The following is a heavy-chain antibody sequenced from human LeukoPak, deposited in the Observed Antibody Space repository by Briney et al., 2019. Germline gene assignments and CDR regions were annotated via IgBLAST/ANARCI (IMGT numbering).Heavy chain of an antibody. CDR1: GGSIHNNY. Sequence: PSETLSLTCTVSGGSIHNNYWSWIRQPPGKGLEWIGYIYYSGSTNYNPSLKSRVTISVDTSKNQFSLKLSSVTAADTAVYYCARAIRGATWFDPWGQGTLVTVSS. J-gene: IGHJ5*02. CDR3: ARAIRGATWFDP. CDR2: IYYSGST. V-gene: IGHV4-59*01. D-gene: IGHD1-26*01.